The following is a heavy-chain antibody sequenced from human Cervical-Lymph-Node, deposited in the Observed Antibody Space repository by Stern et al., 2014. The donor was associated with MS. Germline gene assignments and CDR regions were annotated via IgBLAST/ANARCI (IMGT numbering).Heavy chain of an antibody. CDR1: GITFSHYA. V-gene: IGHV1-58*02. J-gene: IGHJ5*02. Sequence: QLVESGPEVKKPGTSVKVSCKASGITFSHYAIQWLRQAPGQRPEWIGWVVVFNGDVNYAPRFQERVTITRDMSTSTVYMELRSLKSEDTAIYYCASERYTYYDDQRPPGGFDPWGQGTLVTVSS. CDR2: VVVFNGDV. D-gene: IGHD5-18*01. CDR3: ASERYTYYDDQRPPGGFDP.